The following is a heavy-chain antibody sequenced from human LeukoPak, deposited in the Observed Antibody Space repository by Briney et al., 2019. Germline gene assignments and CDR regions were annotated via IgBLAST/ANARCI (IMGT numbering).Heavy chain of an antibody. J-gene: IGHJ4*02. Sequence: GGSLRLSCAASGFTFSSYAMSWVRQAPGKGLEWVSAISGSGGSTYYADSVKGRFTISRDNSKNTLYLQMNSLRAEDTAVYYCAKDPSNKGSSRYFDYWGQGTLVTVPS. CDR1: GFTFSSYA. V-gene: IGHV3-23*01. CDR3: AKDPSNKGSSRYFDY. D-gene: IGHD2-15*01. CDR2: ISGSGGST.